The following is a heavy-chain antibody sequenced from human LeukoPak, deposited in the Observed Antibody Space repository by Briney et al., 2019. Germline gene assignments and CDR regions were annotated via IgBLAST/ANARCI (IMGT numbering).Heavy chain of an antibody. CDR2: IYTSGST. D-gene: IGHD6-13*01. Sequence: PSETLSLACTVSGGSISRGSYYWSWIRQPAGKGLEWIGRIYTSGSTNYNPSLKSRVTISVDTSKNQFSLKLSSVTAADTAVYYCATPGRGVAAAHDYWGQGTLVTVSS. J-gene: IGHJ4*02. CDR1: GGSISRGSYY. V-gene: IGHV4-61*02. CDR3: ATPGRGVAAAHDY.